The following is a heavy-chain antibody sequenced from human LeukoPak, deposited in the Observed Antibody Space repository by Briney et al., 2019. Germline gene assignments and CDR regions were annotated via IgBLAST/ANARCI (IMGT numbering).Heavy chain of an antibody. Sequence: GGSLRLSCAASGFTFSNYWMSWVRQAPGKGLEWVANIKQDGSVKYYVDSVKGRFTISRDNAKNSLYLQMNSLRAEDTAVYYCAKDLGRSWGFDYWGQGTLVTVSS. CDR2: IKQDGSVK. CDR1: GFTFSNYW. CDR3: AKDLGRSWGFDY. J-gene: IGHJ4*02. V-gene: IGHV3-7*01. D-gene: IGHD3-16*01.